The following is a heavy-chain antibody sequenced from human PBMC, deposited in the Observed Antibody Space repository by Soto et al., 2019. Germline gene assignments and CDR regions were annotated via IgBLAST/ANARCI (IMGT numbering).Heavy chain of an antibody. Sequence: HPGGSLRLSCAASGFTFSRYWMNWVRQAPGKGLEWVANIKQDGTEKNYVDSVKGRFTISRDNARKSLYLQMDSLRAEDTAVYFCARGDTPMITGMDSLDIWGQGTMVTVSS. D-gene: IGHD5-18*01. CDR2: IKQDGTEK. CDR1: GFTFSRYW. V-gene: IGHV3-7*01. CDR3: ARGDTPMITGMDSLDI. J-gene: IGHJ3*02.